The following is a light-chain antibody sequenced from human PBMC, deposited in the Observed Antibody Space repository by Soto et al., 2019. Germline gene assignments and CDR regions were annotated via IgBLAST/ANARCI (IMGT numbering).Light chain of an antibody. V-gene: IGLV2-14*03. CDR3: SSYTSSSTHVV. J-gene: IGLJ2*01. CDR2: DVT. CDR1: SSDVGGYNY. Sequence: QSVLTQPASVSGSPGQSITISCTGTSSDVGGYNYVSWYQQHPDKAPKLMIYDVTNRPSGITNRFSGSKSGSTASLTISGLQAEDEADYYCSSYTSSSTHVVFGGGTKVTVL.